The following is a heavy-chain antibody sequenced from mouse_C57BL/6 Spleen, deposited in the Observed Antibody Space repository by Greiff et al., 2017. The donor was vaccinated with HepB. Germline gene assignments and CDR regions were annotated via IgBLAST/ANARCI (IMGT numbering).Heavy chain of an antibody. CDR2: ISDGGSYT. CDR1: GFTFSSYA. V-gene: IGHV5-4*01. CDR3: ARDKGGLYYDYDPYAMDY. Sequence: DVMLVESGGGLVKPGGSLKLSCAASGFTFSSYAMSWVRQTPEKRLEWVATISDGGSYTYYPDNVKGRFTIYRDNAKNNLYLQMSHLKSEDTAMYYCARDKGGLYYDYDPYAMDYWGQGTSVTVSS. J-gene: IGHJ4*01. D-gene: IGHD2-4*01.